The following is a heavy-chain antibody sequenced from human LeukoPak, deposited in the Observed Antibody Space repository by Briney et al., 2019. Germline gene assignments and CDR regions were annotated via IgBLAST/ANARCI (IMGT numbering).Heavy chain of an antibody. V-gene: IGHV4-59*11. CDR2: ISHTAST. CDR1: GGSLSHH. CDR3: AREKSPERKTWLQLGAFDV. D-gene: IGHD5-24*01. Sequence: SGTPSPPRPVSGGSLSHHRRWGWPAPGEGLGGVCYISHTASTNYNPSLKSRVTLSIDTSKSQLSFQLTSVTAADTAVYYCAREKSPERKTWLQLGAFDVWGQGTVVTVSS. J-gene: IGHJ3*01.